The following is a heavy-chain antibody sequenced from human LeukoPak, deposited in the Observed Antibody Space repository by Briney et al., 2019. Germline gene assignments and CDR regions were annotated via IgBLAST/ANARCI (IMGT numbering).Heavy chain of an antibody. Sequence: SVKVSCKASGGTFSSYAISWVRRAPGQGLEWMGGIIPIFGTANYAQKFQGRVTITTDESTSTAYMELSSLRSEDTAVYYCARGAILSDYDFWSGYSLFDYWGQGTLVTVSS. D-gene: IGHD3-3*01. V-gene: IGHV1-69*05. CDR2: IIPIFGTA. CDR3: ARGAILSDYDFWSGYSLFDY. CDR1: GGTFSSYA. J-gene: IGHJ4*02.